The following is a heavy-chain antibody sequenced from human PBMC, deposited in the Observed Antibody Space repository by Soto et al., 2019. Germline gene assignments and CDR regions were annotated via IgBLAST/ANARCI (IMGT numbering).Heavy chain of an antibody. CDR3: ARSFRTQYFHAMDV. CDR2: IMPMYGIG. J-gene: IGHJ6*02. Sequence: QVQLVQSGAEVKKPGSSVKVSCKASGGTFSSYAFSWVRQAPGQGLEWMGGIMPMYGIGNYAEKFQGRVTITADESPSTAYMEMSSLRSEDTAIYYCARSFRTQYFHAMDVWGQGTTVTVS. V-gene: IGHV1-69*01. CDR1: GGTFSSYA.